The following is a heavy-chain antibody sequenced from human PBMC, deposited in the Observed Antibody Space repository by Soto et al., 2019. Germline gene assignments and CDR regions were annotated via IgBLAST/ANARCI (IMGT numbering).Heavy chain of an antibody. CDR1: GFTFDDYA. Sequence: GGSLRLSCAASGFTFDDYAMHWVRQAPGKGLEWVSGISWNSGSIGYADSVKGRFTISRDNAKNSLYLQMNSLRAEDTALYYCAKGPLWFGELLYVAFDIWGQGTMVTVSS. D-gene: IGHD3-10*01. CDR2: ISWNSGSI. V-gene: IGHV3-9*01. CDR3: AKGPLWFGELLYVAFDI. J-gene: IGHJ3*02.